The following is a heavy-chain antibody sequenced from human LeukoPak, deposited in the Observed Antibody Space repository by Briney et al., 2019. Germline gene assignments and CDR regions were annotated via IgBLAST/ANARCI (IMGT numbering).Heavy chain of an antibody. D-gene: IGHD2-15*01. J-gene: IGHJ4*02. CDR1: GFTFSSYW. V-gene: IGHV3-7*01. CDR3: ARRRCSGGSCYSYYFDY. Sequence: GGSLRLSCAASGFTFSSYWMSWVRQAPGKGLEWVANIKQDGSEKYYVDSVKGRFTISRDNAKNSLYLQMNSLRAEDTAVYYCARRRCSGGSCYSYYFDYWGQGTLVTVSS. CDR2: IKQDGSEK.